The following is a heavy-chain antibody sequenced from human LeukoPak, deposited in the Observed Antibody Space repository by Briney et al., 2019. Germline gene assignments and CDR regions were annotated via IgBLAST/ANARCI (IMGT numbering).Heavy chain of an antibody. D-gene: IGHD1-26*01. Sequence: ASVKVSCKASGYTFTSYYMHWVRQAPGQGLEWMGIINPSGGSTSYAQKFQGRVTMTEDTSTDTAYMELSSLRSEDTAVYYCATPVGAYWYFDLWGRGTLVTVSS. J-gene: IGHJ2*01. CDR1: GYTFTSYY. CDR2: INPSGGST. CDR3: ATPVGAYWYFDL. V-gene: IGHV1-46*01.